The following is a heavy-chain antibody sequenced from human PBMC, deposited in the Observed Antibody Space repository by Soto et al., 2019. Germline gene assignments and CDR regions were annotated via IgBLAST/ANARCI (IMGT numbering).Heavy chain of an antibody. CDR3: ARGTFTIFGVVIVY. CDR1: GYTFTSYD. V-gene: IGHV1-8*01. J-gene: IGHJ4*02. CDR2: MNPNSGNT. D-gene: IGHD3-3*01. Sequence: GASVKVSCKASGYTFTSYDINWVRQATGQGIEWMGWMNPNSGNTGYAQKFQGRVTMTRNTSISTAYMELSSLRSEDTAVYYCARGTFTIFGVVIVYWGQGTLVTVSS.